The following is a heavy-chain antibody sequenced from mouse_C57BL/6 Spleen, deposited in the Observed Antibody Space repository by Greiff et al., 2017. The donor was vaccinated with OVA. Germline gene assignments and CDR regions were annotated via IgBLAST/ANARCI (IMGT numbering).Heavy chain of an antibody. CDR1: GFTFNTYA. J-gene: IGHJ3*01. CDR3: VRESAYYGGDGTWFAY. D-gene: IGHD2-10*01. CDR2: IRSKSSNYAT. Sequence: EVQLVESGGGLVQPKGSLKLSCAASGFTFNTYAMHWVRQAPGKGLEWVARIRSKSSNYATYYADSVKDRFTISRDDSQSMLYLQMNNLKTEDTAMYYCVRESAYYGGDGTWFAYWGQGTLVTVSA. V-gene: IGHV10-3*01.